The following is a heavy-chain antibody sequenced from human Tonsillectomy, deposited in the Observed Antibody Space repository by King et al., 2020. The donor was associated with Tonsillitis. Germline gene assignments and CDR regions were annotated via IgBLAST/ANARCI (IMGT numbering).Heavy chain of an antibody. V-gene: IGHV3-53*01. CDR3: ASGWGVATPDY. J-gene: IGHJ4*02. Sequence: VQLVESGGGLIQPGGSLRLSCAASGFTVSSNYMSWVRQAPGKGLEWLSVTYSGGITYYADSVKGRFTISRDNSKNTLYLQMNSLRAEDTAVYYCASGWGVATPDYWGQGTLVTVSS. D-gene: IGHD5-12*01. CDR2: TYSGGIT. CDR1: GFTVSSNY.